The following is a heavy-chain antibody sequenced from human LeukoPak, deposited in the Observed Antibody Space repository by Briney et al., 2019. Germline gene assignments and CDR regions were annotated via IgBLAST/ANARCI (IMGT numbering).Heavy chain of an antibody. Sequence: ASVKVSCKASGYTFTSYGISWVRQAPGQGLEWMGWISAYNGNTNYAQKLQGRVTMTTDTSTSTAYMELRSLRSDDTAVYYCARDLRDSGSYYYHYYGMDVWGQGTTVTVSS. J-gene: IGHJ6*02. CDR2: ISAYNGNT. V-gene: IGHV1-18*01. CDR1: GYTFTSYG. CDR3: ARDLRDSGSYYYHYYGMDV. D-gene: IGHD1-26*01.